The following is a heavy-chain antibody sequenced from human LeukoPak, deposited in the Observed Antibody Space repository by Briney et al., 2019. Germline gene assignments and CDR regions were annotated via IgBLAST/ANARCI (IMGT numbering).Heavy chain of an antibody. Sequence: GGTLRLSCAASGFTFSSYGMSWVRQAPGKGLEWVSAISGSGGSTYYADSVKGRFTISRDNSKNTLYLQMNSLRAEDTAVYYCAKDLYYYDSSVFDPWGQGTLVTVSS. V-gene: IGHV3-23*01. J-gene: IGHJ5*02. CDR1: GFTFSSYG. D-gene: IGHD3-22*01. CDR2: ISGSGGST. CDR3: AKDLYYYDSSVFDP.